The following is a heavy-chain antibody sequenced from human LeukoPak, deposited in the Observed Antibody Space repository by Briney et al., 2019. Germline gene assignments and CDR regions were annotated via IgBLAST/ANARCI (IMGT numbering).Heavy chain of an antibody. V-gene: IGHV3-9*03. Sequence: GGSLRLSCAASGFTFDDYAMHWVRQAPGKGLGWVSGISWNSGSIGYADSVKGRFTISRDNAKNSLYLQMNSLRAEDMALYYCAKTYSSSRNDAFDIWGQGTMVTVSS. J-gene: IGHJ3*02. CDR1: GFTFDDYA. CDR2: ISWNSGSI. CDR3: AKTYSSSRNDAFDI. D-gene: IGHD6-13*01.